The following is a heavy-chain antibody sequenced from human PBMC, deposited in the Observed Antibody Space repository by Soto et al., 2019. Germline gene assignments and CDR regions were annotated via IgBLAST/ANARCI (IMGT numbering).Heavy chain of an antibody. CDR2: ISSDESNE. J-gene: IGHJ4*02. V-gene: IGHV3-30*18. CDR3: AKDLGDSSADDGADY. D-gene: IGHD6-25*01. Sequence: QVQLVESGGGVVQPGRSLRLSCAASGFTFSTYDMHWVRQAPGKGLEWVAVISSDESNEYYADSVKGRFSISRDNSKNTLYVQMNSLRAEDTAVYYCAKDLGDSSADDGADYWGQGTLVTVSS. CDR1: GFTFSTYD.